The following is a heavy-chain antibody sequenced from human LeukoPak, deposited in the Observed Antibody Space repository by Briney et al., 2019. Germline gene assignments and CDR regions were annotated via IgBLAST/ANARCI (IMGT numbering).Heavy chain of an antibody. CDR1: GGSISSYY. Sequence: SETLSLTCTVSGGSISSYYWSWIRQPPGKGLEWIRYIYYSGSTSYNPSLKSRVTISVDTSKNQFSLKLSSVTAADTAVYYCARAVAAAGPTYYFDYWGQGTLVTVSS. CDR3: ARAVAAAGPTYYFDY. J-gene: IGHJ4*02. V-gene: IGHV4-59*01. D-gene: IGHD6-13*01. CDR2: IYYSGST.